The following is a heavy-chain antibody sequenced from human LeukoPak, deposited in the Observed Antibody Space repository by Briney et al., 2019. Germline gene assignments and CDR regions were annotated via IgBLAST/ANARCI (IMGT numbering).Heavy chain of an antibody. Sequence: PGGSLRLSCAASGFKFDDFGMSWVRQYPAKGLEWVSSINWDGGSTYYADSVKGRVTISRDNVENSLHLQMNSLRVEDTAVYYCVTGGSGTYYKWGQGTLVTVSS. CDR3: VTGGSGTYYK. D-gene: IGHD1-26*01. J-gene: IGHJ4*02. CDR2: INWDGGST. CDR1: GFKFDDFG. V-gene: IGHV3-20*04.